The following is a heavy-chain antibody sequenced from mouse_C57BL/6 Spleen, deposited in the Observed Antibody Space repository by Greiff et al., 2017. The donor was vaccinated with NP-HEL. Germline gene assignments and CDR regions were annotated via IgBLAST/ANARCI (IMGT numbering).Heavy chain of an antibody. J-gene: IGHJ1*03. CDR1: GYAFSSYW. Sequence: QVQLQQSGAELVKPGASVKISCKASGYAFSSYWMNWVKQRPGKGLEWIGQIYPGDGDTNYNGKFKGKATLTADKSSSTAYMQLSSLTSEDSAVYCCARGYSVGWYFDVWGTGTTVTVSS. CDR2: IYPGDGDT. CDR3: ARGYSVGWYFDV. D-gene: IGHD2-3*01. V-gene: IGHV1-80*01.